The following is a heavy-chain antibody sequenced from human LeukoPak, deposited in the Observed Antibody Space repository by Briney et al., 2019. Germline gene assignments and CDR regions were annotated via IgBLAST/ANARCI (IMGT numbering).Heavy chain of an antibody. D-gene: IGHD7-27*01. CDR1: GASISSGDYL. V-gene: IGHV4-30-4*01. CDR3: ARLSPLTGAYYYMDV. Sequence: SQTLSLTCTVSGASISSGDYLWSWIRQPPGMGLEWIGNIYYSGSTNYNASLKSRVTISVDTSKNQFSLKLSSVTAADTAVHYCARLSPLTGAYYYMDVWGKGTTVTVFS. J-gene: IGHJ6*03. CDR2: IYYSGST.